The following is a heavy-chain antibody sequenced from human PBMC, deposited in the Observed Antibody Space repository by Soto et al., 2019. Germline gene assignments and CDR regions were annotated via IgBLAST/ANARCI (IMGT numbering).Heavy chain of an antibody. CDR3: ARGSDYGDLYYYGMDV. CDR2: IYYSGST. CDR1: GGSISSGDYY. J-gene: IGHJ6*02. D-gene: IGHD4-17*01. Sequence: QVQLQESGPGLVKPSQTLSLTCTVSGGSISSGDYYWSWIRQPPGKGLEWIGYIYYSGSTYYNPSLKSRVTISVDTSKNQFSLKLSSVTAADTAVYYCARGSDYGDLYYYGMDVWGQGTTVTVSS. V-gene: IGHV4-30-4*01.